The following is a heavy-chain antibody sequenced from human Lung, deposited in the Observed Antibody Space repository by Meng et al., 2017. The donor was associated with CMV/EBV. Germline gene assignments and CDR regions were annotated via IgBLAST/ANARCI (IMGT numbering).Heavy chain of an antibody. D-gene: IGHD3-22*01. Sequence: SCVASGFTLVRYHMHWVRQAPGKGLEWVAFIWYDGGNKFYADSVKGGFTISRDNSKNTLYLQMNNVGADDAAIYFCARPRYDTSHYPVYYYYGMDVXGLGXTVTVSS. V-gene: IGHV3-33*01. CDR2: IWYDGGNK. J-gene: IGHJ6*02. CDR1: GFTLVRYH. CDR3: ARPRYDTSHYPVYYYYGMDV.